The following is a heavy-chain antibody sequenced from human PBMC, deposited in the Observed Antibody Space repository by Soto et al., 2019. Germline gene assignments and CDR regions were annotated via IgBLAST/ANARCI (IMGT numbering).Heavy chain of an antibody. J-gene: IGHJ4*02. Sequence: QVQLVESGGGVVQPGRSLRLSCAASGFTFSSYAMHWVRQAPGKGLEWVAVISYDGSNKYYADSVKGRFTISRDNSKNTLYLQMNSLRAEDTAVYYCARDSQYGDYGYWGQGTLVTVSS. D-gene: IGHD4-17*01. CDR3: ARDSQYGDYGY. V-gene: IGHV3-30-3*01. CDR2: ISYDGSNK. CDR1: GFTFSSYA.